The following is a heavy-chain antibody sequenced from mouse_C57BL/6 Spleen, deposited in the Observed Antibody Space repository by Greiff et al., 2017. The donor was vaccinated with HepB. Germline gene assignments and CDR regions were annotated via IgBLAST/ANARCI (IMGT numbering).Heavy chain of an antibody. V-gene: IGHV3-6*01. D-gene: IGHD1-1*01. Sequence: EVKVEESGPGLVKPSQSLSLTCSVTGYSITSGYYWNWIRQFPGNKLEWMGYISYDGSNNYNPSLKNRISITRDTSKNQFFLKLNSVTTEDTATYYCAEGTVVAPYYFDYWGQGTTLTVSS. J-gene: IGHJ2*01. CDR2: ISYDGSN. CDR3: AEGTVVAPYYFDY. CDR1: GYSITSGYY.